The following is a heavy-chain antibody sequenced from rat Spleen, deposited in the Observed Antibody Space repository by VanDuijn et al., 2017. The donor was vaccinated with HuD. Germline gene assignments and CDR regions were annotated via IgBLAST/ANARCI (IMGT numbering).Heavy chain of an antibody. J-gene: IGHJ3*01. D-gene: IGHD1-4*01. CDR3: ATPTPGIPFAY. CDR2: ISTSGDYT. CDR1: GFTFSSFP. Sequence: EVQLVESGGGLVQPGRSMKLSCAASGFTFSSFPMAWVRQAPTKGLEWVATISTSGDYTYYRDSVKGRFTISRDNAKNTLYLQMDSLRTEDTATYYCATPTPGIPFAYWGQGTLVTVSS. V-gene: IGHV5-46*01.